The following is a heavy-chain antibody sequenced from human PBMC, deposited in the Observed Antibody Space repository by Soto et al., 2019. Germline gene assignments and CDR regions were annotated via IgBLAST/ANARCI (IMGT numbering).Heavy chain of an antibody. CDR1: GFTFSSYW. CDR2: INSDGSST. J-gene: IGHJ3*02. Sequence: EVQLVESGGGLVQPGGSLRLSCAASGFTFSSYWMHWVRQAPGKGLVWVSRINSDGSSTSYADSVKGQFTISRDNAKNTLYLQMNSLRAEDTAVYYCARVLGSSWPLGAFDIWGQGTMVTVSS. D-gene: IGHD6-13*01. CDR3: ARVLGSSWPLGAFDI. V-gene: IGHV3-74*01.